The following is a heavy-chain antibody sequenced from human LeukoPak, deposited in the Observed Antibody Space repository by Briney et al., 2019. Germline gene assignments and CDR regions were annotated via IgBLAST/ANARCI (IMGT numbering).Heavy chain of an antibody. CDR1: GFTVSSNY. CDR3: ARDRGYSGYDSAFDI. Sequence: GGSLRPSCAASGFTVSSNYMSWVRQAPGKGLEWVSVIYSGGSTYYADSVKGRFTISRDNSKNTLYLQMNSLRAEDTAVYYCARDRGYSGYDSAFDIWGQGTMATVSS. CDR2: IYSGGST. J-gene: IGHJ3*02. D-gene: IGHD5-12*01. V-gene: IGHV3-66*01.